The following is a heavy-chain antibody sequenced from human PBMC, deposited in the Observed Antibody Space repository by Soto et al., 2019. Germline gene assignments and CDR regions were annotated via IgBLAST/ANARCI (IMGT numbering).Heavy chain of an antibody. CDR2: MTGSGGDI. D-gene: IGHD2-21*02. V-gene: IGHV3-23*01. CDR3: AKDAVYGDGLWLAGN. Sequence: GGSLRLSCAASGFSVSRYAMMWVRQPPGKGQEWVAGMTGSGGDIRYADPVKGRFTISKDNSKNTLYLQMNSLRAEDTAIYYCAKDAVYGDGLWLAGNWGQGNLVTVSS. J-gene: IGHJ4*02. CDR1: GFSVSRYA.